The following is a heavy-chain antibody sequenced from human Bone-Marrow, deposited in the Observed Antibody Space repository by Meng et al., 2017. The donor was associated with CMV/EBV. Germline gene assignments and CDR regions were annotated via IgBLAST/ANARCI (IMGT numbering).Heavy chain of an antibody. CDR3: ARGGGYSSSWPLGY. Sequence: QVQLAQSGAEVKKPGASVKVSCKASGYTFTGYYRHWVRQAPGQGLEWMGWINPNSGGTNNAQKFQGRVTMTRDTSISTAYMELSRLRSDDTAVYYCARGGGYSSSWPLGYWGQGTLVTVSS. CDR1: GYTFTGYY. CDR2: INPNSGGT. D-gene: IGHD6-13*01. J-gene: IGHJ4*02. V-gene: IGHV1-2*02.